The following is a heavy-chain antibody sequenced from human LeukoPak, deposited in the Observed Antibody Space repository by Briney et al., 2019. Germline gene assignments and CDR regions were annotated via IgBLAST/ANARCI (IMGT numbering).Heavy chain of an antibody. CDR3: ARDAGDTWHRSDGYSTGGDYYYGVDV. J-gene: IGHJ6*02. Sequence: GGSLRLSCAASGFTFSSYSMNWVRQAPGKGLEWVSSISSTNTYIYYADSVKGRFTISRDNVKNSLYLQMHSLTAEDTAVYYCARDAGDTWHRSDGYSTGGDYYYGVDVWGQGTTVTVSS. CDR1: GFTFSSYS. D-gene: IGHD2-8*01. CDR2: ISSTNTYI. V-gene: IGHV3-21*06.